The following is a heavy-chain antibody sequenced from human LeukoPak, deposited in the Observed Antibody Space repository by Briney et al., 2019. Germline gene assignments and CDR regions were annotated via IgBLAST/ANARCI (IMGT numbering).Heavy chain of an antibody. CDR1: GFTFSSYA. D-gene: IGHD2-2*01. Sequence: GGSLRLSCAASGFTFSSYAMSWVRQAPGKGLEWVSAISGSGGSTYYADSVKGRFTISRDNSKNTLYLQMNSLRAEDTAVYYCAKDYADIGVVVPAAMHRPGYWGQGTLVTVSS. CDR2: ISGSGGST. J-gene: IGHJ4*02. CDR3: AKDYADIGVVVPAAMHRPGY. V-gene: IGHV3-23*01.